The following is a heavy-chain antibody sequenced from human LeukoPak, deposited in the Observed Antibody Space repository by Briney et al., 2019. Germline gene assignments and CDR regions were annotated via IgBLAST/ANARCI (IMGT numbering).Heavy chain of an antibody. CDR2: IYHSGST. D-gene: IGHD6-13*01. J-gene: IGHJ4*02. CDR1: GGSISSSNW. CDR3: ASGLGAAAGFPFDY. V-gene: IGHV4-4*02. Sequence: SETLSLTCAVSGGSISSSNWWSWARQPPGKGLEWIGEIYHSGSTNYNPSLKSRVTISVDKSKNQFSLKLSSVTAADTAVYYCASGLGAAAGFPFDYWGQGTLVTVSS.